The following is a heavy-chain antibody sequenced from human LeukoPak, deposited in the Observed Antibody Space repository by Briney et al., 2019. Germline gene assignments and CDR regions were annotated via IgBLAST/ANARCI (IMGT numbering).Heavy chain of an antibody. Sequence: TSETLSLTCTVSGGSISSSSYYWGWIRQPPGKGLEWIGKIYYSGSTYYNPSLKSRVTISVDTSKNQFSLKLTSATAADTAVYYCANLAYSSGWYFDYWGQGTPVTVSS. CDR1: GGSISSSSYY. CDR2: IYYSGST. D-gene: IGHD6-19*01. CDR3: ANLAYSSGWYFDY. J-gene: IGHJ4*02. V-gene: IGHV4-39*01.